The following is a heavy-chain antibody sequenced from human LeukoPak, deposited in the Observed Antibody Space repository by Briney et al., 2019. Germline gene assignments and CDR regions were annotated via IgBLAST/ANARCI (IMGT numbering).Heavy chain of an antibody. Sequence: SETLSLTCTVSGGSISSYYWSWIRQPAGKGLEWIGRIYTNGSTNYNPSLKSRVTMSVDTSKNQFSLKLGSVTAADTAVYYCARLATGTNAFDIWGQGTMVTVSS. V-gene: IGHV4-4*07. J-gene: IGHJ3*02. CDR3: ARLATGTNAFDI. CDR2: IYTNGST. D-gene: IGHD1-7*01. CDR1: GGSISSYY.